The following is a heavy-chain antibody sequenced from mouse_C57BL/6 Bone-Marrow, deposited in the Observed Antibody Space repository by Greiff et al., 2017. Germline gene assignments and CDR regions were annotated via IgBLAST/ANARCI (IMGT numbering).Heavy chain of an antibody. Sequence: EVKLVESEGGLVQPGSSMKLSCTASGFTFSDYYMAWVRQVPEKGLEWVANINYDGSSTYYLDSLKSRFIISRDNAKNMLYLQMSSLKSEDTATYYCARDEGLDWYFDVWGTGTTVTVSS. V-gene: IGHV5-16*01. D-gene: IGHD2-2*01. CDR2: INYDGSST. J-gene: IGHJ1*03. CDR3: ARDEGLDWYFDV. CDR1: GFTFSDYY.